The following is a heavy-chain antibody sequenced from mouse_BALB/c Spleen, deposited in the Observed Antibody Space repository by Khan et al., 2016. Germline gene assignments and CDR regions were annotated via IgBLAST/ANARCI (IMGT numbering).Heavy chain of an antibody. V-gene: IGHV1-9*01. CDR2: ILPGSGST. Sequence: QVQLQQSGAELMKPGASVKISCKATGYSFSSYWIEWVKQRPGHGLEWIGEILPGSGSTNNNERFKGNATFTADTSSNTAYMQLSSLTSEDSAVYYCAKSRRYDEDYWCQGTTLTVSS. CDR3: AKSRRYDEDY. J-gene: IGHJ2*01. D-gene: IGHD2-14*01. CDR1: GYSFSSYW.